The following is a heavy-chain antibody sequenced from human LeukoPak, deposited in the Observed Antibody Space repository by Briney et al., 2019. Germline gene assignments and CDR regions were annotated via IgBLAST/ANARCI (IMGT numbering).Heavy chain of an antibody. CDR1: GYTFTSYY. V-gene: IGHV1-46*01. Sequence: ASVKVSCKASGYTFTSYYMHWVRQAPGQWLEWMGIINPSGGSTSYAQKFQGRVTMTRDTSTSTVYMELSSLRSEDTAVYYCARGRGAVVPATKYGLDYWGQGTLVTVSS. J-gene: IGHJ4*02. D-gene: IGHD2-2*01. CDR3: ARGRGAVVPATKYGLDY. CDR2: INPSGGST.